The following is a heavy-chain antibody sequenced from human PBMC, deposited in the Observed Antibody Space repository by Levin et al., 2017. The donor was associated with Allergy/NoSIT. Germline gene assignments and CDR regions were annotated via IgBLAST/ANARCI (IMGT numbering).Heavy chain of an antibody. J-gene: IGHJ3*02. CDR2: IRDKANSFTT. D-gene: IGHD1-26*01. CDR3: AKSGSFKAFDM. V-gene: IGHV3-72*01. Sequence: GGSLRLSCAASGFTFSDHYMDWVRQAPGKGLEWVGRIRDKANSFTTEYAASVKGRFTISRDDSKNSLYVQMNSLKTEDTAVYYCAKSGSFKAFDMWGQGTMVTVSS. CDR1: GFTFSDHY.